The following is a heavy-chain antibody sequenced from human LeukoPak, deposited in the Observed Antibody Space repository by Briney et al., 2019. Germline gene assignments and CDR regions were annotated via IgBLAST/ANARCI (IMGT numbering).Heavy chain of an antibody. CDR2: IYHSGST. Sequence: PSETLSLTCTVSGYSISSGYYWGWIRQPPGKGLEWIGSIYHSGSTYYNPSLKSRVTISVDTSKNQFSLKLSSVTAADTAVYYCAREGSITIFGVVICYFDYWGQGTLVTVSS. CDR1: GYSISSGYY. J-gene: IGHJ4*02. V-gene: IGHV4-38-2*02. D-gene: IGHD3-3*01. CDR3: AREGSITIFGVVICYFDY.